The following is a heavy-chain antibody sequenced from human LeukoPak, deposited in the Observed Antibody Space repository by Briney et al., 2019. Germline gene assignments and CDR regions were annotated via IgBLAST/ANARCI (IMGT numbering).Heavy chain of an antibody. CDR3: VRGNDYGGPHY. D-gene: IGHD4-23*01. V-gene: IGHV3-74*01. J-gene: IGHJ4*02. CDR1: GFTFSSYS. CDR2: IDRDGSRI. Sequence: GGSLRLSCAASGFTFSSYSMNWVRQAPGKGLVWVSRIDRDGSRINYADSVKGRFTISRDNGKNTLFLQMNSLRAEDAAVYYCVRGNDYGGPHYWGQGTLVTVSS.